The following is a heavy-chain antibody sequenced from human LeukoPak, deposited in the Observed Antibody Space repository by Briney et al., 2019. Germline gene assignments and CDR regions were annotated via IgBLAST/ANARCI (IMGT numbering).Heavy chain of an antibody. V-gene: IGHV4-39*07. Sequence: SETLSLTCTVSSGSISTSNYYWGWVRQPPGKALEWIGNIFYSGSTYYSPSLKSRVTISLDTSRNQFSLKLSSVTAADTAVYYCARYRVVVKDYYYYMDVWGKGTTVTVSS. CDR2: IFYSGST. CDR1: SGSISTSNYY. CDR3: ARYRVVVKDYYYYMDV. J-gene: IGHJ6*03. D-gene: IGHD3-22*01.